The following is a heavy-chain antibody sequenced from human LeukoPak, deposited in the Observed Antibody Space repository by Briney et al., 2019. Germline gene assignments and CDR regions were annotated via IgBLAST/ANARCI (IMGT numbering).Heavy chain of an antibody. V-gene: IGHV5-51*01. CDR1: GYNFANPW. J-gene: IGHJ4*02. CDR3: ARLLGKYFDY. Sequence: GEPLKISCKGFGYNFANPWIGRVRRMPGKGLEWMGLIYPADSDTSYRPSCQGQVTISADKSISTAYLQWSSLKASNTAKYYCARLLGKYFDYWRQVSLVTVSS. CDR2: IYPADSDT.